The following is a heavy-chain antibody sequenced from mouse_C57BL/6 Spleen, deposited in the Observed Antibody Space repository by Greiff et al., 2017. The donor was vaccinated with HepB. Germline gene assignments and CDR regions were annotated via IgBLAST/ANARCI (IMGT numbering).Heavy chain of an antibody. V-gene: IGHV1-20*01. J-gene: IGHJ4*01. Sequence: EVQLQQSGPELVKPGDSVKISCKASGYSFTGYFMNWVMQSHGKSLEWIGRINPYNGDTFYNQKFKGKATLTVDKSSSTAHMELRSLTSEDSAVYYCARPRGSDPYYYAMDYWGQGTSVTVSS. CDR1: GYSFTGYF. CDR3: ARPRGSDPYYYAMDY. CDR2: INPYNGDT. D-gene: IGHD1-1*01.